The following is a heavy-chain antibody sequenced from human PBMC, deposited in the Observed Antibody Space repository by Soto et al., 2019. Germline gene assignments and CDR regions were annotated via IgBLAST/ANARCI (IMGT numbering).Heavy chain of an antibody. D-gene: IGHD2-21*01. V-gene: IGHV3-7*01. J-gene: IGHJ3*02. CDR2: IKQVGSEK. CDR3: ARIGPFDAFDI. Sequence: GGSLRLSCAASGFTFSSYWMSWVRQAPGKGLEWVANIKQVGSEKYYVDSVKGRFTISRDNAKNSLYLQMNSLRAEDTAVYYCARIGPFDAFDIWGQGTMVTVSS. CDR1: GFTFSSYW.